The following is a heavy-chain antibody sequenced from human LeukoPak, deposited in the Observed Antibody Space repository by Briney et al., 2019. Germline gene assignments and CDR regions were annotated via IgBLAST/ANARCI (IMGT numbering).Heavy chain of an antibody. CDR2: IIPIIGMT. Sequence: SVKVSCKASGGIFSTYAISWVRQAPGQGLDCMGRIIPIIGMTNYAQKFQGRVTITADKSTSTAYMELSSLRSDDTAVYYCATDSPGGNSPEVDYWGQGTLATVSS. J-gene: IGHJ4*02. V-gene: IGHV1-69*04. CDR1: GGIFSTYA. D-gene: IGHD2-21*02. CDR3: ATDSPGGNSPEVDY.